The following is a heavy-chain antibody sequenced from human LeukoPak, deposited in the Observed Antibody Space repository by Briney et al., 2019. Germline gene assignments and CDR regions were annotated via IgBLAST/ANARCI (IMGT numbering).Heavy chain of an antibody. J-gene: IGHJ4*02. CDR1: GYTFTSYG. V-gene: IGHV1-18*01. CDR2: ISAYNGNT. D-gene: IGHD3-10*01. Sequence: ASVKVSCKASGYTFTSYGISWVRQAPGQGLEWMGWISAYNGNTNCAQKLQGRVTMTTDTSTSTAYMELRSLRSDDTAVYYCARDGFYYGSGGTFDYWGQGTLVTVSS. CDR3: ARDGFYYGSGGTFDY.